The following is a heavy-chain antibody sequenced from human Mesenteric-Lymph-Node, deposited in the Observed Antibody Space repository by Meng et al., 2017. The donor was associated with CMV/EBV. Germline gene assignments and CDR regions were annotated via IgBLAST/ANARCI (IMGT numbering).Heavy chain of an antibody. CDR1: ISSSDQ. Sequence: ISSSDQWTWVRQPPGKGLEWIGEIYHTGGTSCNPSLESRVTISVDKSKNQFSLRLSSVTAADTAVYYCARGVTMIRGLFWGRGYFDYWGQGTLVTVSS. J-gene: IGHJ4*02. D-gene: IGHD3-10*01. V-gene: IGHV4-4*02. CDR2: IYHTGGT. CDR3: ARGVTMIRGLFWGRGYFDY.